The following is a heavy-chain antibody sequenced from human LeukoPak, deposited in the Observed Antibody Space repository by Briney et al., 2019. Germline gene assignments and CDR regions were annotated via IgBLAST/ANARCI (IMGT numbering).Heavy chain of an antibody. CDR1: GFTFGSYW. CDR3: ARAKIGVVTTYYYYYYMDV. CDR2: INSDGSII. J-gene: IGHJ6*03. V-gene: IGHV3-74*03. Sequence: GGSLRLSCAASGFTFGSYWFYWVRQVPGKGLLWVSRINSDGSIITYADSVKGRFTISRDNAKNTLYLQMNSLRAEDTAVYYCARAKIGVVTTYYYYYYMDVWGKGTTVTVSS. D-gene: IGHD3-3*01.